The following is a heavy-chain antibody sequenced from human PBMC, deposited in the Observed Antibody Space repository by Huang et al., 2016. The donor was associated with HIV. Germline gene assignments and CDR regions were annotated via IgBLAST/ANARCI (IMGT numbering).Heavy chain of an antibody. CDR3: ARGRVTSSGVVQSYDY. Sequence: VQLQESGPGLVKPSQTLSLSCNVSGASIASGSYFWNWIRQPAGGGLEWIGHIYTTGSTDYNSSLKSRVAVSSDTSKNQFSLSLRSVTAADTAVYFCARGRVTSSGVVQSYDYWGQGSLVTVSS. CDR2: IYTTGST. J-gene: IGHJ4*02. CDR1: GASIASGSYF. D-gene: IGHD3-3*01. V-gene: IGHV4-61*09.